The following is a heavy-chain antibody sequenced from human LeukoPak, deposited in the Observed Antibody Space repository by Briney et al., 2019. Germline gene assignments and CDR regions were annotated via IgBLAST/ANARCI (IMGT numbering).Heavy chain of an antibody. CDR1: GGSIISSSHY. CDR2: IYYSGST. V-gene: IGHV4-39*01. J-gene: IGHJ4*02. CDR3: ARQKGGSSWSDY. Sequence: PSETLSLTCSVSGGSIISSSHYWGWIRQPPGKGLGWIGSIYYSGSTYYNPSLKSRVTISVDTSNIQFSLRLSSVTAADTAVYYCARQKGGSSWSDYWGQGTLVTVSS. D-gene: IGHD6-13*01.